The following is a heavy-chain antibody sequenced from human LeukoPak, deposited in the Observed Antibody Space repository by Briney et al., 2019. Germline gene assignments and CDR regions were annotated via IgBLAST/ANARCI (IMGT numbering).Heavy chain of an antibody. CDR1: GFTFSSYS. CDR3: ATHPPRGYDYVWGSYRSDYYYMDV. V-gene: IGHV3-48*01. CDR2: ISSSSSTI. D-gene: IGHD3-16*02. Sequence: PGGSLRLSCAASGFTFSSYSMNWVRQAPGKGLEWVSYISSSSSTIYYADSVKGRFTISRDNAKNSLYLQMNSMRAEDTAVYYCATHPPRGYDYVWGSYRSDYYYMDVWGKGTTVTVSS. J-gene: IGHJ6*03.